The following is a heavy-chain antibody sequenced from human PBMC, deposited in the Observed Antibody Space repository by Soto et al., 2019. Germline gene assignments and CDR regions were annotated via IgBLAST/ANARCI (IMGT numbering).Heavy chain of an antibody. V-gene: IGHV3-23*01. D-gene: IGHD5-18*01. Sequence: EVQLLESGGGLVQPGGSLRLSCAASGFTFSSNDMSWVRQAPGEGLEWVSAITGSGGRTYYADSVKGRFTISRDNSKKTLYLQMNSLRAEDTAVDYCVQARGYSYGGDWGQGTLVTVSS. CDR2: ITGSGGRT. CDR1: GFTFSSND. CDR3: VQARGYSYGGD. J-gene: IGHJ1*01.